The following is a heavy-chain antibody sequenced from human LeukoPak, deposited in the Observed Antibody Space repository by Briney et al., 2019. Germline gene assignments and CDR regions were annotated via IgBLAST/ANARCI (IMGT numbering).Heavy chain of an antibody. CDR3: ARDRTDYDFWSGYSMSYFDY. Sequence: GGSLRLSCAASGFTFEDYDMNWVRQAPGKGLEWVAGIKWNGGSTGYADSVRGRFTISRDNAKNSLYLQMNSLRAEDTALYYCARDRTDYDFWSGYSMSYFDYWGQGTLVTVSS. V-gene: IGHV3-20*04. CDR1: GFTFEDYD. D-gene: IGHD3-3*01. J-gene: IGHJ4*02. CDR2: IKWNGGST.